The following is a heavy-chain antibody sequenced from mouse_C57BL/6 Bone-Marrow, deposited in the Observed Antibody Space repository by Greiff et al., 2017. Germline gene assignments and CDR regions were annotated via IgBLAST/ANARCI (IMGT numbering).Heavy chain of an antibody. D-gene: IGHD1-1*01. Sequence: EVQLQQSGAELVRPGSSVKMSCKTSGYTFTSYGINWVKQRPGQGLEWIGYIYIGNGYTAYNEKFKGKATLTSDTSSSTAYMQLSSLTSEDSVIYFCALGDYYGSSYYAMDYWGQGTSVTVSS. V-gene: IGHV1-58*01. CDR3: ALGDYYGSSYYAMDY. CDR1: GYTFTSYG. J-gene: IGHJ4*01. CDR2: IYIGNGYT.